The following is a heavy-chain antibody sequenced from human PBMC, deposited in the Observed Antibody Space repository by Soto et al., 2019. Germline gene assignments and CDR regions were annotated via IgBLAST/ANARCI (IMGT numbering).Heavy chain of an antibody. CDR2: ISAYNGNT. CDR1: GYTFTSYG. J-gene: IGHJ4*02. CDR3: AVQEEQQLCPDY. V-gene: IGHV1-18*01. D-gene: IGHD6-13*01. Sequence: QVQMVQSGAEVKKPGASVKVSCKPSGYTFTSYGISCVRQAPGQGLEWMGWISAYNGNTNSAQKLQGRDTMTTATATNTVYREQTSLRSDDTAVYDFAVQEEQQLCPDYFSQGTVVTF.